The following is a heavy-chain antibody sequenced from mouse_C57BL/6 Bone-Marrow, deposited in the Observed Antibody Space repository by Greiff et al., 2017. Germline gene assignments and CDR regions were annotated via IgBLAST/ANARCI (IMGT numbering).Heavy chain of an antibody. V-gene: IGHV1-69*01. D-gene: IGHD2-12*01. CDR3: RVDSDWYDY. CDR1: GYTFTSYW. J-gene: IGHJ2*01. Sequence: VQLQQPGAELVMPGASVKLSCKASGYTFTSYWMHWVKQRPGQGLEWIGEIDPSDSYTNYNQKFKGKSTFTVDKSSSTAYMQLSSLTSEDSAVYYCRVDSDWYDYWGQGTTLTVSS. CDR2: IDPSDSYT.